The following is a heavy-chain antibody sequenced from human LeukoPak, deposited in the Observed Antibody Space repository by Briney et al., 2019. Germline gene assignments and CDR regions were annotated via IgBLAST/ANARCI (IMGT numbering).Heavy chain of an antibody. J-gene: IGHJ3*02. Sequence: SETLSLTCTVSGGSISSGGYYWSWIRQHPGKGLEWIGYIYYSGSTYYNPSLKSRVTISVDTSKNQFSLKLSSVTAADTAVYYCARDRRLKDDAFDIWGQGTMVTVSS. V-gene: IGHV4-30-4*08. D-gene: IGHD6-25*01. CDR3: ARDRRLKDDAFDI. CDR2: IYYSGST. CDR1: GGSISSGGYY.